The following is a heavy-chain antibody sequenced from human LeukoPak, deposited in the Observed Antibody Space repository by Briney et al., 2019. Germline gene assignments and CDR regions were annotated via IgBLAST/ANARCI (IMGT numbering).Heavy chain of an antibody. V-gene: IGHV3-48*03. D-gene: IGHD6-13*01. CDR2: ISSSGTTI. CDR3: ARDTPLYSSSWNNFDY. CDR1: GFTFSSYE. J-gene: IGHJ4*02. Sequence: GGSLRLSCAASGFTFSSYEMNWVRQAPGKGLEWISYISSSGTTIYYADSVKGRFTISRDNAKNSLYLQMNSLRVEDTAVYYCARDTPLYSSSWNNFDYWGQGTLVTVSS.